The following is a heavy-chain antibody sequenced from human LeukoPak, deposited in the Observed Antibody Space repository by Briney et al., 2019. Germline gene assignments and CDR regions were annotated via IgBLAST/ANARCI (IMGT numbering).Heavy chain of an antibody. D-gene: IGHD6-13*01. CDR3: AKVEYSSSWYGVGSLDY. V-gene: IGHV3-30*02. CDR1: GFTFSNYG. Sequence: GGSLRLSCAASGFTFSNYGLHWVRQAPGKGLEWVAFIRYDGSNKFYADSVKGRFTISRDNSKNTLYLEMNSLRPEDTAVYYCAKVEYSSSWYGVGSLDYWGQGTLVTVSA. J-gene: IGHJ4*02. CDR2: IRYDGSNK.